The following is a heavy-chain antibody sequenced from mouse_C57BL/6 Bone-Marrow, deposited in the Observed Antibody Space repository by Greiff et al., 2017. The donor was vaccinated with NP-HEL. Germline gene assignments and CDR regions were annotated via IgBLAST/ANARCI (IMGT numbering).Heavy chain of an antibody. D-gene: IGHD2-4*01. CDR2: IRNKANGYTT. CDR1: GFTFTDYY. CDR3: ASPYDYDVAWFAY. V-gene: IGHV7-3*01. Sequence: EVNVVESGGGLVQPGGSLSLSCAASGFTFTDYYMSWVRQPPGKALEWLGFIRNKANGYTTEYSASVKGRFTISRDNAKNTLYLQMSSLKSEDTAMYYCASPYDYDVAWFAYWGQGTLVTVSA. J-gene: IGHJ3*01.